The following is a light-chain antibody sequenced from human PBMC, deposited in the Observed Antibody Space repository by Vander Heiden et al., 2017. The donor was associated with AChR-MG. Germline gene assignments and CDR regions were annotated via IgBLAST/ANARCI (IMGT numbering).Light chain of an antibody. CDR3: QQYISSPIT. CDR2: GES. V-gene: IGKV3-20*01. CDR1: QSVNSRY. Sequence: DIVLTQSPGTLSLSPGERATLSCRASQSVNSRYLAWYQQKPGQPPRLLIYGESSRATGIPDRFSGSGSGTDFTLTISRLEPEDFAVYYCQQYISSPITFGQGTRLEIK. J-gene: IGKJ5*01.